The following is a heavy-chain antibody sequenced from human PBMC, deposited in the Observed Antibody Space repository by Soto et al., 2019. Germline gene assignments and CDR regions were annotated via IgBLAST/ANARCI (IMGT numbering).Heavy chain of an antibody. D-gene: IGHD2-15*01. CDR2: ISYDGSNK. J-gene: IGHJ6*02. V-gene: IGHV3-30-3*01. CDR3: ARMASLYCCRGSCYPTYRMDV. CDR1: GFTFSSYA. Sequence: QVQLVESGGGVVQPGRSLRLSCAASGFTFSSYAMHWVRQAPGKGLEWVAVISYDGSNKYYADSVKGRFTISRDNSKNTLYLQLNSLRAEDTAVYYCARMASLYCCRGSCYPTYRMDVWGQGTTATVSS.